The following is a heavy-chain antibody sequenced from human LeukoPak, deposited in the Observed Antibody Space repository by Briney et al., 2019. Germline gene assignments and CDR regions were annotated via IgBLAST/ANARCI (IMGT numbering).Heavy chain of an antibody. CDR1: GYTFTGYY. D-gene: IGHD1-26*01. CDR2: INPNSGGT. CDR3: ARRFGGSSDYYYYYYMDV. J-gene: IGHJ6*03. Sequence: ASVTVSFKASGYTFTGYYMHWVRQAPGQGLEWMGWINPNSGGTNYAQKFQGRVTMTRDTSISTAYMELSRLRSDDTAVYYCARRFGGSSDYYYYYYMDVWGKGTTVTVSS. V-gene: IGHV1-2*02.